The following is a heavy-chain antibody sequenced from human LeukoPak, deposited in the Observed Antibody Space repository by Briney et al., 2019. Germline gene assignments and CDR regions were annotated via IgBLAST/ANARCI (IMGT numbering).Heavy chain of an antibody. D-gene: IGHD3-10*01. Sequence: QTGGSLRLSCAASGFTFSSYWMHWVRQAPGKGLVWVSRIKSGGSSITYADSVRGRFTIPRDNAKKTLYLQMNSLRAEDTAVYYCARAPFGTESLWGQGTLVTVSS. CDR1: GFTFSSYW. CDR3: ARAPFGTESL. V-gene: IGHV3-74*03. CDR2: IKSGGSSI. J-gene: IGHJ4*02.